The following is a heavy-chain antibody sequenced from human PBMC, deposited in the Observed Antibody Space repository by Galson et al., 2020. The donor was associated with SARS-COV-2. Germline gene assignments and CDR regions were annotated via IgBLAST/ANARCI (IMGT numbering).Heavy chain of an antibody. J-gene: IGHJ4*02. CDR3: GRARFDTSGSFDY. CDR1: GFTFRSHW. CDR2: INTNGRTT. V-gene: IGHV3-74*01. Sequence: GGSLRLSCAASGFTFRSHWMHWVRQVPGKGLVWVSRINTNGRTTNYADYVKGRFTISRDNAKDTLYLQMNSLRTEDTAVYYCGRARFDTSGSFDYWGQGSLVIVSS. D-gene: IGHD3-22*01.